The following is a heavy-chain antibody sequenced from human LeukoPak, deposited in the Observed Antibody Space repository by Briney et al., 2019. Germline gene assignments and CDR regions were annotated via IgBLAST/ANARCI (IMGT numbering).Heavy chain of an antibody. CDR1: GFTVSSND. J-gene: IGHJ4*02. V-gene: IGHV3-66*01. CDR2: IHIGNST. CDR3: AADWPLDY. D-gene: IGHD3/OR15-3a*01. Sequence: GGSLRLSCAASGFTVSSNDMNWVRQAPGKGLEWVSIIHIGNSTYYADSVKGRFTISRDNSKNTLYLQMNNLRAEDTAVYYCAADWPLDYWGQGTLVTVSS.